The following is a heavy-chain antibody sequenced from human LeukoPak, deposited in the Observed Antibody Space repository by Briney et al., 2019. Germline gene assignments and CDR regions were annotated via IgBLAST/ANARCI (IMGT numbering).Heavy chain of an antibody. CDR1: GFPFSDYY. CDR2: ISYSGSTI. V-gene: IGHV3-11*04. Sequence: GGSLRLSCAASGFPFSDYYMSWIRQAPGKGLEWVSYISYSGSTIYYADSVKGRFTISRDNAKNSLYLQMNSLRAEDTAVYYCARVTRGSGYAFDIWGQGTMVTVSS. CDR3: ARVTRGSGYAFDI. J-gene: IGHJ3*02. D-gene: IGHD5-12*01.